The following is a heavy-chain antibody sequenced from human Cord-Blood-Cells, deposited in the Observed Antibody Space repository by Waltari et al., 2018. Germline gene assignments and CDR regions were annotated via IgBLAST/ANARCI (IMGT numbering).Heavy chain of an antibody. CDR2: IRSKANSYAT. D-gene: IGHD6-6*01. Sequence: EVQLVECGGGLVQPGGSLKLPGAASGFTSGGSAMHWVRQASGKGLEWVGRIRSKANSYATAYAASVKGRFTISRDDSKNTAYLQMNSLKTEDTAVYYCRVSYSSSSIDYWGQGTLVTVSS. J-gene: IGHJ4*02. CDR3: RVSYSSSSIDY. CDR1: GFTSGGSA. V-gene: IGHV3-73*02.